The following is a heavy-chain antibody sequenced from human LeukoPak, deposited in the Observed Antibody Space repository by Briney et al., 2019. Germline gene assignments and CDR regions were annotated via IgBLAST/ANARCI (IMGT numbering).Heavy chain of an antibody. CDR1: GSSFTDYW. CDR3: AKGYWYFDL. J-gene: IGHJ2*01. CDR2: IYPSDSDT. Sequence: GASLKISCKGSGSSFTDYWIGWVRPMPGKGLEWMGIIYPSDSDTKYSPSFQGQVTISVDKSISTAYLQWSSLKTSDSAMYYCAKGYWYFDLWGRGTLLTVSS. V-gene: IGHV5-51*01.